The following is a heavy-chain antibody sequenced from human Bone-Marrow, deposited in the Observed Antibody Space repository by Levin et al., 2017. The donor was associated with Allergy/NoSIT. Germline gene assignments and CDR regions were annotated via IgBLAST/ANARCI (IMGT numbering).Heavy chain of an antibody. CDR1: GFTFRTYG. CDR3: ASGGCGGDCSYFDY. D-gene: IGHD2-21*02. Sequence: PGESLKISCAASGFTFRTYGMYWVRQAPGKGLDWVAAIWYDGSNEYYADSVKGRFTISRDNSKNTVYLQMNSLRAEDTALYYCASGGCGGDCSYFDYWGRGTLVTVSS. V-gene: IGHV3-33*07. CDR2: IWYDGSNE. J-gene: IGHJ4*02.